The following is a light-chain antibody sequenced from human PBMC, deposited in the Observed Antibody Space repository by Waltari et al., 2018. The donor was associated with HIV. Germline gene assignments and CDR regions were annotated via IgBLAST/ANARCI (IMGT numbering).Light chain of an antibody. V-gene: IGLV2-14*03. J-gene: IGLJ2*01. CDR1: SSDIGAYNY. CDR3: SSYTASSTLDVV. Sequence: QSALTQAASVSGSPGQSITISCTGSSSDIGAYNYVSWYQQHPDKVPKLVIYEVRNRPSGISNRFSGSKSGNTASLTISGLQADDEASYYCSSYTASSTLDVVFGGGTRLTVL. CDR2: EVR.